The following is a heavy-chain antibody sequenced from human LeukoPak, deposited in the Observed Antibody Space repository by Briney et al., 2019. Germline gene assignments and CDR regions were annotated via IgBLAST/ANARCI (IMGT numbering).Heavy chain of an antibody. CDR1: GFTFSDYY. CDR2: ISPSGITT. D-gene: IGHD1-26*01. Sequence: GGSLRLSCAASGFTFSDYYMTWIRQAPGKGLGWVSYISPSGITTYYTDSVKGRFTISRDNAKNSLSLQINSLRVDDTALYYCARAYTGSFSGTLQYWGRGTLVTVSS. V-gene: IGHV3-11*04. J-gene: IGHJ4*02. CDR3: ARAYTGSFSGTLQY.